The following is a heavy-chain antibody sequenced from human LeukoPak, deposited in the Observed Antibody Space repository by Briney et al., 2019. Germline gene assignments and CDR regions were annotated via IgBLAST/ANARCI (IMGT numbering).Heavy chain of an antibody. V-gene: IGHV3-73*01. J-gene: IGHJ4*02. D-gene: IGHD3-3*01. CDR1: GFTFSGSA. Sequence: GGSLRLPCAAPGFTFSGSAMHWVRQASGKGLEWVGRIRSKANSYATAYAASVKGRFTISRDDSKNTAYLQMNSLKTEDTAVYYCTRTYYDFWSGYSHFDYWGQGTLVTVSS. CDR2: IRSKANSYAT. CDR3: TRTYYDFWSGYSHFDY.